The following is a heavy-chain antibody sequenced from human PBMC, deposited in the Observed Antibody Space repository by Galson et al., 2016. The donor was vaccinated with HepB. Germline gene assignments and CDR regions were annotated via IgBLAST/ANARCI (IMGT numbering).Heavy chain of an antibody. D-gene: IGHD2-21*01. CDR3: AKAVWLGRGMDV. J-gene: IGHJ6*01. V-gene: IGHV6-1*01. Sequence: CAISGDSVSSNIAAWVWIRQSPSRGLEWLGRTYYRDRWYYAFATSVKSRIIINADITKNQFSLQLASVTSEDAALYYCAKAVWLGRGMDVWGQGTAVTVSS. CDR2: TYYRDRWYY. CDR1: GDSVSSNIAA.